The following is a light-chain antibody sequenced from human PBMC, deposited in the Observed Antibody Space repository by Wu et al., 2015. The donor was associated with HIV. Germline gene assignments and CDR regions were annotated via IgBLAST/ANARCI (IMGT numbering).Light chain of an antibody. CDR3: LQHNSFPLT. CDR2: AAS. CDR1: QGISTY. J-gene: IGKJ4*01. Sequence: DIQMTQSPSAMSASVGDRVTITCRASQGISTYLAWYQQKPGEVPKRLIYAASSLQSGVPSGFSGSGSGTEFTLTISSLQPEDFATYYCLQHNSFPLTFGGGTKVEIK. V-gene: IGKV1-17*03.